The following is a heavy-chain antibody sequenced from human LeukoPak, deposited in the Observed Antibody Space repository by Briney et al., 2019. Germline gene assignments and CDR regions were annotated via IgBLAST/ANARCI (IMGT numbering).Heavy chain of an antibody. Sequence: GGSLRLSCAASGFPFSSHWMSWVRQAPGKGLEWVANINQDGSEQYYVDSVKGRFSISRDNAKNSLYLQMNSLRAEDTAVYYCARSNREFASGSGDYWGQGTLVTVSS. V-gene: IGHV3-7*05. J-gene: IGHJ4*02. CDR2: INQDGSEQ. CDR3: ARSNREFASGSGDY. CDR1: GFPFSSHW. D-gene: IGHD3-10*01.